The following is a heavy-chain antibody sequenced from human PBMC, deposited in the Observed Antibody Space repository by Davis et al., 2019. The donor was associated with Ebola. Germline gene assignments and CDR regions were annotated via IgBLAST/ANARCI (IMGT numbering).Heavy chain of an antibody. CDR3: ARSYYDYIWGSYRDDMYYFDY. CDR1: GYTFTSYY. D-gene: IGHD3-16*02. CDR2: INPSGGST. J-gene: IGHJ4*02. Sequence: ASVKVSCKASGYTFTSYYMHWVRQAPGQGLEWMGIINPSGGSTSYAQKFQGRVTMTRDTSTSTVYMELSSLRSEDTAVYYCARSYYDYIWGSYRDDMYYFDYWGQGTLVTVSS. V-gene: IGHV1-46*01.